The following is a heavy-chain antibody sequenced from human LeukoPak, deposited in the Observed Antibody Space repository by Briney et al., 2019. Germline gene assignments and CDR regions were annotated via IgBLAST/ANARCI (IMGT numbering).Heavy chain of an antibody. J-gene: IGHJ4*02. V-gene: IGHV1-18*04. CDR1: GYTFTSYY. CDR3: ARDQTQIWFGEGLWYFDY. CDR2: ISPYNGNT. Sequence: ASVKVPCKASGYTFTSYYMHWVRQAPGQGLEWMGWISPYNGNTKYAQKVQGRVTMTTDTSTSTAYMELRSLRSDDTAVYYCARDQTQIWFGEGLWYFDYWGQGTLVTVSS. D-gene: IGHD3-10*01.